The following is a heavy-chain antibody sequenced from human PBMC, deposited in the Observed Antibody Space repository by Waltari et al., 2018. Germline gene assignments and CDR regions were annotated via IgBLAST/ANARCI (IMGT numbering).Heavy chain of an antibody. CDR1: GGSFSGYY. Sequence: QVQLQQWGAGLLKPSETLSLTCAVYGGSFSGYYCSLIRQPPGKGLEWIGEINHSGSTNYNPSLKSRVTISVDTSKNQFSLKLSSVTAADTAVYYCARGLIAAAATGYFDYWGQGTLVTVSS. J-gene: IGHJ4*02. D-gene: IGHD6-13*01. CDR2: INHSGST. V-gene: IGHV4-34*01. CDR3: ARGLIAAAATGYFDY.